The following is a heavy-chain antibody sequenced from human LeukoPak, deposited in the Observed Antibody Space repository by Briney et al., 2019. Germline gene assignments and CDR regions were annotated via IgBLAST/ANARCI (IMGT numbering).Heavy chain of an antibody. CDR1: GGSISSYY. V-gene: IGHV4-59*08. CDR3: ARRGYCSGGSCYSFDY. J-gene: IGHJ4*02. D-gene: IGHD2-15*01. CDR2: IYYSGST. Sequence: SETLSLTCTVSGGSISSYYWSWIRQPPGKGLEYIGHIYYSGSTNYNPSLKSRVTILVDTSKNQFSLRLSSVTAADTAIYCCARRGYCSGGSCYSFDYWGQGTLVTVSS.